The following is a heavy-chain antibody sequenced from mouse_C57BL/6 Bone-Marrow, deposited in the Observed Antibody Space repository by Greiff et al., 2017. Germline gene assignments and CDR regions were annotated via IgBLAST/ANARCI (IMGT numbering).Heavy chain of an antibody. CDR2: IYYIGTI. D-gene: IGHD1-1*01. CDR1: GISITTGNYR. Sequence: EVQLQQSGPGLVKPSQTVFLTCTVTGISITTGNYRWSWIRQFPGNTLEWIGCIYYIGTITYSPSLTSRTTITRDTPKNQFFLEMNSLTAEDTATYYCALNSHYYYGSSHWYFDVWGTGTTVTVSS. CDR3: ALNSHYYYGSSHWYFDV. J-gene: IGHJ1*03. V-gene: IGHV3-5*01.